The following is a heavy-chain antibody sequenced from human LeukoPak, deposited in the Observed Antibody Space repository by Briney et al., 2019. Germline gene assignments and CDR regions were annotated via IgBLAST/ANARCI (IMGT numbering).Heavy chain of an antibody. Sequence: GGSLRLSCAAPGFTVITNDMAWVRQAPGKGLEWVSVLYSDGNTKYADSVQGRFTISRDNSKNTLYLEMNSLSPDDTAVYYCARGVEPLAANTLAYWGQGTLVTVSS. J-gene: IGHJ4*02. CDR1: GFTVITND. CDR2: LYSDGNT. CDR3: ARGVEPLAANTLAY. V-gene: IGHV3-53*01. D-gene: IGHD1-14*01.